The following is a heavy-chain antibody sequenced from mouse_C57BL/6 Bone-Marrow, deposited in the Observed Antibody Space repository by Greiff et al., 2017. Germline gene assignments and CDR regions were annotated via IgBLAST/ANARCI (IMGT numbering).Heavy chain of an antibody. CDR3: ARFYYSTYYAMDY. V-gene: IGHV5-17*01. CDR2: ISSGSSNI. J-gene: IGHJ4*01. D-gene: IGHD2-5*01. CDR1: GFTFSDYG. Sequence: EVQLVESGGGLVKPGGSLKLSCAASGFTFSDYGMHWVRQAPEKGLEWVAYISSGSSNIYYADTVKGRFPISRDNAKNTLFLQMTSLRSEDTAMYYCARFYYSTYYAMDYWGQGTSVTVSS.